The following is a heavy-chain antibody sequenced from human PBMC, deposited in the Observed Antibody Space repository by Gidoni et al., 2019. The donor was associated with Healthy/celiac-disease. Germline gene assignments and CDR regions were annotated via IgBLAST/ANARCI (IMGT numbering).Heavy chain of an antibody. CDR2: IYYSGST. V-gene: IGHV4-31*03. Sequence: QVQLQESGPGLVKPSQTLSLTCTVSGGSISSGGYYWSWIRQHPGKGLEWIGYIYYSGSTYYNPSLKSRVTISVDTSKNQFSLKLSSVTAADTAVYYCARDVRQTTVTTGSFDLWGRGTLVTVSS. D-gene: IGHD4-17*01. J-gene: IGHJ2*01. CDR3: ARDVRQTTVTTGSFDL. CDR1: GGSISSGGYY.